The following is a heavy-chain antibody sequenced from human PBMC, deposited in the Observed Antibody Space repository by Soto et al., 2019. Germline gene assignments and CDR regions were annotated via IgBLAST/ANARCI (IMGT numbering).Heavy chain of an antibody. CDR1: GGTFSSYT. D-gene: IGHD4-17*01. V-gene: IGHV1-69*02. Sequence: ASVKVSCKASGGTFSSYTISWVRQAPGQGLEWMGRIIPILGIANYAQKFQGRVTITADKSTSTAYMELSSLGSEDTAVYYCARASTPTSPPYGDYECCFDYWGQGTLVTVSS. CDR3: ARASTPTSPPYGDYECCFDY. CDR2: IIPILGIA. J-gene: IGHJ4*02.